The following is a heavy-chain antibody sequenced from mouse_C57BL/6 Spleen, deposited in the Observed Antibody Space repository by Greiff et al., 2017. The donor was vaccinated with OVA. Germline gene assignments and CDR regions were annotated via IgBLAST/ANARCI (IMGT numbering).Heavy chain of an antibody. J-gene: IGHJ4*01. CDR2: IDPETGGT. CDR3: TRLRRGGYYAMDY. CDR1: GYTFTDYE. Sequence: QVQLQQSGAELVRPGASVTLSCKASGYTFTDYEMHWVKQTPVHGLEWIGAIDPETGGTAYNQKFKGKAILTADKSSSTAYMELRSLSSEDSAVYYCTRLRRGGYYAMDYWGQGTSVTVSS. V-gene: IGHV1-15*01. D-gene: IGHD2-12*01.